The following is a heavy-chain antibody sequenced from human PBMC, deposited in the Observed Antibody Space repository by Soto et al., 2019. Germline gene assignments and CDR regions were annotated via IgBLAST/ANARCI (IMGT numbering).Heavy chain of an antibody. CDR1: GGSISSSNW. D-gene: IGHD3-9*01. V-gene: IGHV4-4*02. Sequence: PSETLSLTCAVSGGSISSSNWWSWVRQPPGKGLEWIGEIYHSGSTNYNPSLKSRVTISVDKSKNQFSLKLSSVTAADTAVYYCARASTGYSNWFDPWGQGXLVTVYS. J-gene: IGHJ5*02. CDR2: IYHSGST. CDR3: ARASTGYSNWFDP.